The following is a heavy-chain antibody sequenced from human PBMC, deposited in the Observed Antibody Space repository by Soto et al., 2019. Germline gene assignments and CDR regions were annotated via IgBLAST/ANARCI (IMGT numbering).Heavy chain of an antibody. CDR3: VKDSYYDFWSGYLDY. D-gene: IGHD3-3*01. Sequence: PGGSLRLSXSASGFTFSSYAMHWVRQAPGKGLEYVSAISSNGGSTYYADSVKGRFTISRDNSKNTLYLQMSSLRAEDTAVYYCVKDSYYDFWSGYLDYWSQGTLVTVSS. CDR1: GFTFSSYA. V-gene: IGHV3-64D*08. CDR2: ISSNGGST. J-gene: IGHJ4*02.